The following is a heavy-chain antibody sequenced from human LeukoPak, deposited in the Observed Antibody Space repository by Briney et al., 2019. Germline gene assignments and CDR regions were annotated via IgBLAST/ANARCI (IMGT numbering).Heavy chain of an antibody. CDR3: ARDWGVTYYYDSSGYRYAFDI. CDR2: INHSGST. J-gene: IGHJ3*02. Sequence: SATLSLTCAVYGGSFSCYYWSWIRPPPGKGLEWIGEINHSGSTNYNPSLKSRVTISVDTSKNQFSLKLSSVTAADTAVYYCARDWGVTYYYDSSGYRYAFDIWGQGTMVTVSS. D-gene: IGHD3-22*01. V-gene: IGHV4-34*01. CDR1: GGSFSCYY.